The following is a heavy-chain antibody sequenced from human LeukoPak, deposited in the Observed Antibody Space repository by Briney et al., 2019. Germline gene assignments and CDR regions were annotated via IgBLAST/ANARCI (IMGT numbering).Heavy chain of an antibody. CDR1: GFTFDNSA. J-gene: IGHJ4*02. D-gene: IGHD1-26*01. CDR3: AKDRGTWAWVDY. Sequence: GGSLRLSCTASGFTFDNSAMHWVRQAPGKGLEWVSLISGDGGSTYYGDSVKGRFTISRDNSKNSLYLQMNSLRTEDTALYYCAKDRGTWAWVDYWGQGTLVTVSS. V-gene: IGHV3-43*02. CDR2: ISGDGGST.